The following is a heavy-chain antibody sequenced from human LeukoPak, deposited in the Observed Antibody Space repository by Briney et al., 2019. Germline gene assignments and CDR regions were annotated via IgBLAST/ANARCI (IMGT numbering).Heavy chain of an antibody. Sequence: ASVKVSCMASGYTFTSYGISWVRQAPGQGLEWMGWISAYNGNTNYAQKLQGRVTMTTDTSTSTAYMELRSLRSDDTAVYHCARDLWLVWEAFDIWGQGTMITVSS. CDR3: ARDLWLVWEAFDI. CDR1: GYTFTSYG. D-gene: IGHD6-19*01. V-gene: IGHV1-18*01. J-gene: IGHJ3*02. CDR2: ISAYNGNT.